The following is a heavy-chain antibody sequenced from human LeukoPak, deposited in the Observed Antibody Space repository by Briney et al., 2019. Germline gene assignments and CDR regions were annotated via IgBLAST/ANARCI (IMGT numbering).Heavy chain of an antibody. CDR2: ISDSGGST. J-gene: IGHJ4*02. Sequence: GGSLRLSCAASGFTFSNYAMSWVRQAPGKGLEWVSTISDSGGSTYYADSVKGRFTISRDNSKNTLYLQMSGLRAEDTAVYYCAKDRISMVRSSDIDNWGQGTLVTVSP. CDR3: AKDRISMVRSSDIDN. D-gene: IGHD3-10*01. V-gene: IGHV3-23*01. CDR1: GFTFSNYA.